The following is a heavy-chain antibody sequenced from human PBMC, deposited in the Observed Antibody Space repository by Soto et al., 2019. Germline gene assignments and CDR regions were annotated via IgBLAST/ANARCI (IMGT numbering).Heavy chain of an antibody. CDR1: GFTFSSYE. V-gene: IGHV3-48*03. CDR2: ISSSGTTI. J-gene: IGHJ5*02. CDR3: ARGGSTWFPSWFGP. D-gene: IGHD6-13*01. Sequence: EESVKLSCAVSGFTFSSYEMDWVRQAPGKGLEWVSYISSSGTTIYYADSVRGRFTISRDNAKNSLYLQMNSLRAEDTAVYYCARGGSTWFPSWFGPWGQGTLFTVSS.